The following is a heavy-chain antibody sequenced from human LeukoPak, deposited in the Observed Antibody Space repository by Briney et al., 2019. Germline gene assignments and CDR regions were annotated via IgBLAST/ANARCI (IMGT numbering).Heavy chain of an antibody. CDR3: AKVWGDGYTFRYYFDS. CDR1: GFTFDDYA. D-gene: IGHD5-24*01. V-gene: IGHV3-9*01. CDR2: ISWNSGSI. J-gene: IGHJ4*02. Sequence: SGGSLRLSCAASGFTFDDYAMHWVRQAPGKGLEWVSGISWNSGSIGYADSVKGRFTISRDNSMNTLYLQMNSLRAEDTAIYYCAKVWGDGYTFRYYFDSWGQGTLVTVSS.